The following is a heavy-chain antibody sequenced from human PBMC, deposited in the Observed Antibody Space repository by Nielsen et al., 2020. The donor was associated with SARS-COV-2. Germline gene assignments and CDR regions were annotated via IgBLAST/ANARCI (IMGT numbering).Heavy chain of an antibody. CDR2: ISYEGSKQ. D-gene: IGHD3/OR15-3a*01. CDR3: AKDRAIFMIYFTRGGPDY. CDR1: GFTFSAYP. J-gene: IGHJ4*02. Sequence: GGSLRLSCAASGFTFSAYPMTWVRQAPGKGLEWVAYISYEGSKQFYGDSVKGRFTISRDFSKSTLYLQMNSLRAEDTAMYYCAKDRAIFMIYFTRGGPDYWGQGTLVTVSS. V-gene: IGHV3-30*18.